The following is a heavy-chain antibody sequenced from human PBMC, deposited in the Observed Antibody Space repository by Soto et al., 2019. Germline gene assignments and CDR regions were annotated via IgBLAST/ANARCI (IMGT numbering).Heavy chain of an antibody. CDR2: IGSAGDT. D-gene: IGHD2-21*02. J-gene: IGHJ6*02. V-gene: IGHV3-13*01. CDR3: ARGDEGLFDYGMDV. CDR1: GFTFSRFD. Sequence: EVQLVESGGGLVQPGGSLRLSCAASGFTFSRFDMHWVRQVAGKGLEWVSTIGSAGDTYFSDSVRGRLTISRGNGKNSLYLQMNSLRAGDTAVYYCARGDEGLFDYGMDVWGQGTTVTVSS.